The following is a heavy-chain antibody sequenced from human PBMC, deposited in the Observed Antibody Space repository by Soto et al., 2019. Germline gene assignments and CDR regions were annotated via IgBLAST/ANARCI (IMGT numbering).Heavy chain of an antibody. J-gene: IGHJ5*02. CDR2: IYYSGST. CDR1: GGSIGSYY. CDR3: ARVYWAAISEVFSWFDP. Sequence: SETLSLTCTVSGGSIGSYYWSWIRQPPGKGLEWIGYIYYSGSTNYNPSLKSRVTISVDTSKNQFSLKLSSVTAADTAVYYCARVYWAAISEVFSWFDPWGQGTLVTVSS. D-gene: IGHD2-2*01. V-gene: IGHV4-59*01.